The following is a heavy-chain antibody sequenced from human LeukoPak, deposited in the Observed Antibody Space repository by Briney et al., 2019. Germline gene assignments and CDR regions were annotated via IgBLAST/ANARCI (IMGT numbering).Heavy chain of an antibody. J-gene: IGHJ4*02. CDR2: ISSSSSTI. CDR3: ARDGGMPTIYFDY. V-gene: IGHV3-48*04. D-gene: IGHD5-24*01. Sequence: GGSLRLSCAASGFTFSNYNMNWVRQAPGKGLEWVSFISSSSSTIYYADSVKGRFTISRDNAKNSLFLHMNSLRAEDTAVYYCARDGGMPTIYFDYWGQGTLVTVSS. CDR1: GFTFSNYN.